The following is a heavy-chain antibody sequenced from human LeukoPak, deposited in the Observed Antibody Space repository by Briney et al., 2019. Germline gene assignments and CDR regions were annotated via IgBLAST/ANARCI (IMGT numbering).Heavy chain of an antibody. CDR1: GFTFSDYY. J-gene: IGHJ4*02. Sequence: PGGSLRLSCAASGFTFSDYYTSWIRQAPGKGLEWVSYISSSGNTTYNADSVKGRFSITRDNAKNSLYLQMNSLRAEDTAVYYCARDGGSAWFLDYWGQGTLVTVSS. CDR3: ARDGGSAWFLDY. CDR2: ISSSGNTT. D-gene: IGHD6-19*01. V-gene: IGHV3-11*04.